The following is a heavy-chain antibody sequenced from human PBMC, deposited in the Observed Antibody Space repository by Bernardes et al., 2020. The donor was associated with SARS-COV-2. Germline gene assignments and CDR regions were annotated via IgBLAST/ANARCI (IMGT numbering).Heavy chain of an antibody. D-gene: IGHD6-13*01. Sequence: ASVKVSCKASGHTLTGYSIHWVRHAPGQGLEWMGWIDPSSGGTKYAQKFQGRVTMTRDTSSSTAYMELNRLRSDDTAVYYCARGYSFDAYDIWGQGTMVTVSS. J-gene: IGHJ3*02. V-gene: IGHV1-2*02. CDR1: GHTLTGYS. CDR3: ARGYSFDAYDI. CDR2: IDPSSGGT.